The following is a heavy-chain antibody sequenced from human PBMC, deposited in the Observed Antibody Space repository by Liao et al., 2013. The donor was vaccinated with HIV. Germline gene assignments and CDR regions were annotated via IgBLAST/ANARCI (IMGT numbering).Heavy chain of an antibody. J-gene: IGHJ5*02. D-gene: IGHD3-22*01. CDR1: GGSISSGSYY. V-gene: IGHV4-39*07. CDR2: IYYSGST. CDR3: ARLDYDRVGNNWFDP. Sequence: QVQLQESGPGLVKPSQTLSLTCTVSGGSISSGSYYWGWIRQPPGKGLEWIGSIYYSGSTYYNPSLKSRVTISVDTSKNQFSLKLSSVTAADTAVYYCARLDYDRVGNNWFDPWGQGTLVTVSS.